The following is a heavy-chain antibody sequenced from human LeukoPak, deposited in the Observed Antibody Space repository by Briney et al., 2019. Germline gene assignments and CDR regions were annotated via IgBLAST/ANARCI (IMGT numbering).Heavy chain of an antibody. CDR3: ARGHVRRIYGSGISAAFDI. CDR2: IYYSGST. Sequence: SSETLSLTCTVSGGSISSSSYYWGWIRQPPGKGLEWIGSIYYSGSTYYNPSLKSRVTISVDTSKNQFSLKLSSVTAADTAVYYCARGHVRRIYGSGISAAFDIWGQGTMVTVSS. D-gene: IGHD3-10*01. CDR1: GGSISSSSYY. J-gene: IGHJ3*02. V-gene: IGHV4-39*07.